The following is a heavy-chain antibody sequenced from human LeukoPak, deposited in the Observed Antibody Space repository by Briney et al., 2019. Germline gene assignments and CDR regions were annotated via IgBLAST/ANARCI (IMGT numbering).Heavy chain of an antibody. V-gene: IGHV1-2*04. CDR1: GYTFTGYY. D-gene: IGHD2-15*01. Sequence: AASVTVSCKASGYTFTGYYMHWVRHAPGQGLEWMGWINPNSGGTNYAQKFQGWVTMTRDTSISTAYMELSRLRSDDTAVYYCARDRCSGGSCYSFDYWGQGTLVTVSS. CDR2: INPNSGGT. CDR3: ARDRCSGGSCYSFDY. J-gene: IGHJ4*02.